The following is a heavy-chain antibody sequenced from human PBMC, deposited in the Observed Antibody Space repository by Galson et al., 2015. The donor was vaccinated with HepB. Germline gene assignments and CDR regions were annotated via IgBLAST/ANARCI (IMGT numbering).Heavy chain of an antibody. V-gene: IGHV1-3*01. CDR2: INAGNGNT. D-gene: IGHD6-19*01. CDR3: ARGFSSGRNAFDI. CDR1: GYTFTSYA. Sequence: SVKVSCKASGYTFTSYAMHWVRQAPGQRLEWMGWINAGNGNTKYSQKFQGRVTITRDTSASTAYMELSSLRSEDTAVYYCARGFSSGRNAFDIWGQGTTVTVSS. J-gene: IGHJ3*02.